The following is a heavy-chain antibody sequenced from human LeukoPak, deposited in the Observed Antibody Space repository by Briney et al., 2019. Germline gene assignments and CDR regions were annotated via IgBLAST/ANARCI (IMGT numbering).Heavy chain of an antibody. V-gene: IGHV3-23*01. CDR2: ISDSGANT. CDR3: ANSERSSWNYYFDY. D-gene: IGHD6-13*01. J-gene: IGHJ4*02. Sequence: PGGSLRLTCAASGFTFRSYAMRWVRQAPGQGLEWLSGISDSGANTYYSDSVKGRFTISRDNSKNTVYLQMNSLRAEDTAVYYCANSERSSWNYYFDYWGQGTLVTVSS. CDR1: GFTFRSYA.